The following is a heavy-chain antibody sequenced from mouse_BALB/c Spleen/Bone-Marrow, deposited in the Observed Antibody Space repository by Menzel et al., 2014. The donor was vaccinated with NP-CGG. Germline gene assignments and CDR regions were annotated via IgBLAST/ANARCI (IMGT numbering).Heavy chain of an antibody. V-gene: IGHV5-12*02. CDR3: ARGLYYRPFAY. D-gene: IGHD2-14*01. Sequence: EVNVVESGGGLVQPGGSLKLSCATSGFTFSDYYMYWVSQTPEKRLEWVAYISNGGGSTYYPDTVKGRFTISRDNAKNTLYLQMSRLKSEDTAMYYCARGLYYRPFAYWGQGTLVTVSA. CDR2: ISNGGGST. CDR1: GFTFSDYY. J-gene: IGHJ3*01.